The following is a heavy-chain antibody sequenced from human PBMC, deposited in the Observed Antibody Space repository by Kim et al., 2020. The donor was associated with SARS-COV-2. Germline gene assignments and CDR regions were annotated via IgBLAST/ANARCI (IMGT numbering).Heavy chain of an antibody. CDR1: GFTFSSYS. V-gene: IGHV3-48*02. CDR3: ARETYITIFGVVISGWFDP. D-gene: IGHD3-3*01. CDR2: ISSSSSTI. Sequence: GGSLRLSCAASGFTFSSYSMNWVRQAPGKGLEWVSYISSSSSTIYYADSVKGRFTISRDNAKNSLYLQMNSLRDEDTAVYYCARETYITIFGVVISGWFDPWGQGTLVTVSS. J-gene: IGHJ5*02.